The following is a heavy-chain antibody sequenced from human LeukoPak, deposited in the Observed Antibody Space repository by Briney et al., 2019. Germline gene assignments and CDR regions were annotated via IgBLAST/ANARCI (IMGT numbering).Heavy chain of an antibody. Sequence: SETLSLTCTVSDGSISSYYWSWIRQPPGKGLEWIGYIYYSGSTNYNPSLKSRVTISVDTSKNQFSLKLSSVTAADTAVYYCARVGYCSSTSCSSTTVTTVPAYYYYYGMDVWGQGTTVTVSS. J-gene: IGHJ6*02. CDR3: ARVGYCSSTSCSSTTVTTVPAYYYYYGMDV. CDR1: DGSISSYY. V-gene: IGHV4-59*01. CDR2: IYYSGST. D-gene: IGHD2-2*01.